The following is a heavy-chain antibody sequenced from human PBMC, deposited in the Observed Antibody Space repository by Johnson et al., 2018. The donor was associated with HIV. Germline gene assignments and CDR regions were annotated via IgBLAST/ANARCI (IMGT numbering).Heavy chain of an antibody. CDR1: GFTFSSYW. CDR3: ASADYNWVSPGAFDI. J-gene: IGHJ3*02. V-gene: IGHV3-7*05. CDR2: IKQDGSEK. Sequence: VQLVESGGGLVQPGGSLRLSCAASGFTFSSYWMSWVRQAPGKGLEWVANIKQDGSEKYYVDSVKGRFTISRDNAKNSLYLQMNSLRAEDTAVYYCASADYNWVSPGAFDIWGQGTMVTVSS. D-gene: IGHD1-20*01.